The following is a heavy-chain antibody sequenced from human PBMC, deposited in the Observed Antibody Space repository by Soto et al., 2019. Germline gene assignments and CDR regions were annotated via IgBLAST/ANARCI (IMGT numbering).Heavy chain of an antibody. CDR1: GGTFSSYA. Sequence: HVQLVQSGAEVKKPGSSVKVSCKASGGTFSSYAISWVRQAPGQGLEWMGGIIPIFGTANYAQKFQGRVTITADESTSTAYMELSSLRSEDAGVYYCARDPKVGYSGYDGGRGGYYYYYYGMDVWGQGTTVTVSS. CDR2: IIPIFGTA. CDR3: ARDPKVGYSGYDGGRGGYYYYYYGMDV. D-gene: IGHD5-12*01. V-gene: IGHV1-69*01. J-gene: IGHJ6*02.